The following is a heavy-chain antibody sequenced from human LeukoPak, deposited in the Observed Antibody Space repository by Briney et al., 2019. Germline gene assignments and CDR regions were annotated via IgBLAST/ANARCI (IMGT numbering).Heavy chain of an antibody. J-gene: IGHJ4*02. D-gene: IGHD4-17*01. CDR2: IKQDGSEK. Sequence: GGSLRLSCAASGFLFSTYWMTWVRQAPGKGLEWVANIKQDGSEKYYVDSVTGRFTIFRDNAKNLLYLQMNSLRAEDTAAYYCARGYGDYGLWGQGTLVTVSS. CDR3: ARGYGDYGL. V-gene: IGHV3-7*03. CDR1: GFLFSTYW.